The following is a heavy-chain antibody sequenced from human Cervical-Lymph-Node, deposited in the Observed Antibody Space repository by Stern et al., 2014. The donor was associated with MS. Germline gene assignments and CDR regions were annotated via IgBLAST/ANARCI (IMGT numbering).Heavy chain of an antibody. D-gene: IGHD3-10*01. V-gene: IGHV3-30-3*01. Sequence: QVQLVESGGGVVQPGRSLRLSCVVSGFTFSTYAMHWVRQAPGKGLEWVAFVSYDVTQRNSTDSVKARFTISRDNSKNTLYLHMKSLRDEDTAVYFCARGGRGVGLEYWGQGALVTVSS. CDR3: ARGGRGVGLEY. CDR1: GFTFSTYA. CDR2: VSYDVTQR. J-gene: IGHJ4*02.